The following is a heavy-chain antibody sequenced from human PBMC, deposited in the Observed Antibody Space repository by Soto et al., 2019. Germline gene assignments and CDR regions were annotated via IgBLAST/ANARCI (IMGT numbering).Heavy chain of an antibody. CDR2: VYYSGST. D-gene: IGHD3-10*01. V-gene: IGHV4-59*08. J-gene: IGHJ6*03. CDR3: ARVRTTLDFYYYYMDV. Sequence: WTWIRQPPGKALEWIGYVYYSGSTSYNPSFKSRVTIAVDTSKTQFSLKLNSVTAADTAVYYCARVRTTLDFYYYYMDVWGIGTTVTDSS.